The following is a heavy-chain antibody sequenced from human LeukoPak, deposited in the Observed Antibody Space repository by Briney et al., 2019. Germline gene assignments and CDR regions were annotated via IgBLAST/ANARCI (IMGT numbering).Heavy chain of an antibody. V-gene: IGHV3-48*03. Sequence: SGGSLRLPCAASGFTFSSYEMNWVRQAPGKGLEWISYISSSGSTIYYADADSVKGRFTISRDNAKNSLYLQMNSLRAEDTAVYYCARRYSNHPYFLDYWGQGTLVTVSS. D-gene: IGHD4-11*01. J-gene: IGHJ4*02. CDR2: ISSSGSTI. CDR1: GFTFSSYE. CDR3: ARRYSNHPYFLDY.